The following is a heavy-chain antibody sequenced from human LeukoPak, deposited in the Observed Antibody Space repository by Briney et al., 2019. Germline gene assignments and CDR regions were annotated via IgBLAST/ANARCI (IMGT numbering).Heavy chain of an antibody. Sequence: GGSLRLSCAASGFTFSSYAMSWVRQAPGKGLEWVSTIVGSGGTTYYADSVKGRFTISRDTSKNTLYLQMNSLRAEDTAVYYCARVVGATGRAFDIWGQGTMVTVSS. CDR2: IVGSGGTT. CDR1: GFTFSSYA. D-gene: IGHD1-26*01. V-gene: IGHV3-23*01. CDR3: ARVVGATGRAFDI. J-gene: IGHJ3*02.